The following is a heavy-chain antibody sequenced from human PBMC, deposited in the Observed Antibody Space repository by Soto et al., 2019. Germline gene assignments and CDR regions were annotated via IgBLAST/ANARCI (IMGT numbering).Heavy chain of an antibody. CDR1: GFTFSSYA. D-gene: IGHD3-22*01. CDR2: ISYDGSNK. J-gene: IGHJ4*02. Sequence: GGSLRLSCAASGFTFSSYAMHWVRQAPGKGLEWVAVISYDGSNKYYADSVKGRFTISRDNSKNTLYLQMNSLRAEDTAVYYCAREGDSSGYYGSAFDYWGQGTLVTVSS. V-gene: IGHV3-30-3*01. CDR3: AREGDSSGYYGSAFDY.